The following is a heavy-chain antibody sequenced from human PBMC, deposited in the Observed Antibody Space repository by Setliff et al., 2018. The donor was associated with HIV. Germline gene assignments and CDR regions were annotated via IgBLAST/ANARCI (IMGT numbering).Heavy chain of an antibody. CDR3: ARPGSSSYYYAMDV. CDR1: GGSISGHY. Sequence: SETLSLTCSFSGGSISGHYWSWIRQTPGKGLEWIATIYTTERISYNPSLRSRVTISVETSQNLLSLRLRSVTAADTGVYYCARPGSSSYYYAMDVWGLGTTVTVS. D-gene: IGHD3-10*01. CDR2: IYTTERI. V-gene: IGHV4-59*11. J-gene: IGHJ6*02.